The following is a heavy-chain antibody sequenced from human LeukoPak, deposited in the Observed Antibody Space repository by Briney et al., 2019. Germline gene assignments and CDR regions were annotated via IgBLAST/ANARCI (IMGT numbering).Heavy chain of an antibody. D-gene: IGHD2-2*01. CDR3: ARVYRYCRSTSCYPPPFDY. Sequence: ASVKFSCKASGYTFTGYYMHWVRQAPGQGLEWMGWINPNSGGTNYAQKFQGRVTMTRDTSISTAYMELSRLISDDTAVYYCARVYRYCRSTSCYPPPFDYWGQGTLLTVSS. J-gene: IGHJ4*02. CDR2: INPNSGGT. V-gene: IGHV1-2*02. CDR1: GYTFTGYY.